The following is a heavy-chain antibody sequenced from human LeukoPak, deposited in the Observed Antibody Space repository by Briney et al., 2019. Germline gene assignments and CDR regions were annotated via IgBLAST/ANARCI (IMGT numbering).Heavy chain of an antibody. Sequence: SETLSLTCAVYGGSFSGYYWSWIRQPPGKGLEWIGSIYYSGSTYYNPSLKSRVTISVDTSKNQFSLKLSSVTAADTAVYYCARLPTVTFFDYWGQGTPVTVSS. D-gene: IGHD4-17*01. CDR3: ARLPTVTFFDY. V-gene: IGHV4-34*01. J-gene: IGHJ4*02. CDR1: GGSFSGYY. CDR2: IYYSGST.